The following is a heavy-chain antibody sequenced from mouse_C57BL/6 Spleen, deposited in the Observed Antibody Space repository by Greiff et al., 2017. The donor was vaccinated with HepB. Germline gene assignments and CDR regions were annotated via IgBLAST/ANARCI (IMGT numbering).Heavy chain of an antibody. CDR3: ARSLDYDDY. Sequence: QVQLKESGAELARPGASVKLSCKASGYTFTSYGISWVKQRTGQGLEWIGEIYPRSGNTYYNEKFKDKATLTADKSSSTAYMELRSLTSEDSAVYFCARSLDYDDYWGQGTTLTVSS. CDR2: IYPRSGNT. CDR1: GYTFTSYG. D-gene: IGHD2-4*01. J-gene: IGHJ2*01. V-gene: IGHV1-81*01.